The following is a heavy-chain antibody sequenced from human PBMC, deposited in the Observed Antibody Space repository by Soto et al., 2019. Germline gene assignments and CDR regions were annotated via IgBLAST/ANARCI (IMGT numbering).Heavy chain of an antibody. CDR3: ARVLRGGIAAAGTGWFDP. Sequence: LSLTCAVSGGSISSGGYSWSWIRQPPGKGLEWIGYIYHSGSTYYNPSLKSRVTISVDRSKNQFSLKLSSVTAADTAVYYCARVLRGGIAAAGTGWFDPWGQGTLVTVSS. J-gene: IGHJ5*02. CDR2: IYHSGST. V-gene: IGHV4-30-2*01. CDR1: GGSISSGGYS. D-gene: IGHD6-13*01.